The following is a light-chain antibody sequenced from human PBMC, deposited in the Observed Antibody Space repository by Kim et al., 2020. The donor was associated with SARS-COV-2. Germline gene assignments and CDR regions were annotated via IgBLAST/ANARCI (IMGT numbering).Light chain of an antibody. V-gene: IGLV2-11*01. CDR2: NVN. CDR1: SSDVGSYDY. Sequence: QSALIQPPSVSGSPGQSVTISCTGTSSDVGSYDYVSWYQLHPGTVPKPMIYNVNTQPSGVPDRFSGSKSGNTASMTISGLQSEDEADYLCCSYTSSATYVVFGGGTKLTVL. J-gene: IGLJ2*01. CDR3: CSYTSSATYVV.